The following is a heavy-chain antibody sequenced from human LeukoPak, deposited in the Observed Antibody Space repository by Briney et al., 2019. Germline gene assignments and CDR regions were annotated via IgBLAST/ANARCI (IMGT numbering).Heavy chain of an antibody. D-gene: IGHD2-2*01. CDR1: GGSFSGYY. Sequence: SDTLSLTCAVYGGSFSGYYWSWIRQPPGKGLEWIGEINHSGSTNYNPSLKSRVTISVDTSKNQFSLKLSSVTAADTAVYYCARGGSGCGASCYPQPHYYYGMDVWGQGTTVTVSS. CDR2: INHSGST. CDR3: ARGGSGCGASCYPQPHYYYGMDV. V-gene: IGHV4-34*01. J-gene: IGHJ6*02.